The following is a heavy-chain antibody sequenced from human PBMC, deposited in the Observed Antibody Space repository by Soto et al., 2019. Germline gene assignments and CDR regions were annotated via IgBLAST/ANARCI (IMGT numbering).Heavy chain of an antibody. Sequence: EVQLVESGGGLVQPGGSLRLSCAASGFTFSSYGMHWVRQVPGKGLVWVSRIYFDGSTTHYADSVKGRFTISRDNAKNTLSLQMNSLRAEDTAVYYCARDAYISGYYQFDYWGQGTLVTVSS. V-gene: IGHV3-74*01. CDR3: ARDAYISGYYQFDY. CDR1: GFTFSSYG. CDR2: IYFDGSTT. J-gene: IGHJ4*02. D-gene: IGHD6-19*01.